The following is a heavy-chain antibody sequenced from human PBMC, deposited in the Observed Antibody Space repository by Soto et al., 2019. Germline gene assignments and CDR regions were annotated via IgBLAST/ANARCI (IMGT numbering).Heavy chain of an antibody. CDR1: GFTFSSYA. CDR3: EMRLGIAAAGTVF. V-gene: IGHV3-23*01. CDR2: ISGSGGST. D-gene: IGHD6-13*01. Sequence: EVQLLESGGGLVQPGGSLRLSCAASGFTFSSYAMSWVRQAPGKGLEWVSAISGSGGSTYYADSVKGRFTISRDNSKNTLYLQMNSLRAEDTAVYYCEMRLGIAAAGTVFWGQGTLVTVSS. J-gene: IGHJ4*02.